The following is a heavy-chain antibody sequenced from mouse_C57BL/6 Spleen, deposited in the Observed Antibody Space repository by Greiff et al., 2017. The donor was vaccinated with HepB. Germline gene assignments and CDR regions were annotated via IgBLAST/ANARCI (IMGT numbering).Heavy chain of an antibody. Sequence: VQLQQSGAELARPGASVKLSCKASGYTFTSYGISWVKQRTGQGLEWIGEIYPRSGNTYYNEKFKGKATLTADKSSSTAYMELSSLTSEDSAVYFCARSPLITTVVAPDYWGQGTTLTVSS. CDR2: IYPRSGNT. CDR1: GYTFTSYG. CDR3: ARSPLITTVVAPDY. D-gene: IGHD1-1*01. V-gene: IGHV1-81*01. J-gene: IGHJ2*01.